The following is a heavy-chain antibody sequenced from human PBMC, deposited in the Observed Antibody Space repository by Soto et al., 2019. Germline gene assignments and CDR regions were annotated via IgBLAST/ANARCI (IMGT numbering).Heavy chain of an antibody. CDR2: IVVGSGNT. V-gene: IGHV1-58*01. J-gene: IGHJ4*02. Sequence: SVKVSCKASGFTFTSSAVPWVRQPRGQRLEWIGWIVVGSGNTNYAQKFQERVTITRDMSTSTAYMEVSSLRSEDTAVYYCAADSADYVDPRFDYWGQATLVTVSS. CDR3: AADSADYVDPRFDY. CDR1: GFTFTSSA. D-gene: IGHD4-17*01.